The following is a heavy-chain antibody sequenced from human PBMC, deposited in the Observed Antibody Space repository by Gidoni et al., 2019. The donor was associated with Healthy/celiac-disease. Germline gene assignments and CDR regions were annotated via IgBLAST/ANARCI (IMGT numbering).Heavy chain of an antibody. J-gene: IGHJ5*02. CDR3: TTALEYYSSSSWTRFDP. CDR1: GFPFSNAW. D-gene: IGHD6-13*01. V-gene: IGHV3-15*01. Sequence: EVQLVESGGGLVKPGGSLRLSCAASGFPFSNAWLSWVRQAPGKGLEWVGRIKSKTDGGTTDYAAPVKGRFTISRDDSKNTLYLQMNSLKTEDTAVYYCTTALEYYSSSSWTRFDPWGQGTLVTVSS. CDR2: IKSKTDGGTT.